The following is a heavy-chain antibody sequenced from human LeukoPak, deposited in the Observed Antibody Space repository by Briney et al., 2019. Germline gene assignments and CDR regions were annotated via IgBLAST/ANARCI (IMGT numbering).Heavy chain of an antibody. CDR2: IYSGGST. CDR3: ARHSAEKYTGAYGWAPPDDY. V-gene: IGHV3-53*01. J-gene: IGHJ4*02. D-gene: IGHD7-27*01. Sequence: GGSLRLSCAASGFTVSSNYMSWVRQAPGKGLEWVSVIYSGGSTYYADSVKGRFTIPRDNSKNTLYLQMNSLRAEDTAVYYCARHSAEKYTGAYGWAPPDDYWGQGTLVTVSS. CDR1: GFTVSSNY.